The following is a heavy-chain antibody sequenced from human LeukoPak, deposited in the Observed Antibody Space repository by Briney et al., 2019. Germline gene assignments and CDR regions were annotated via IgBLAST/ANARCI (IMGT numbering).Heavy chain of an antibody. CDR3: ARRGYYGSGSYPFDY. V-gene: IGHV5-51*01. Sequence: GESLKISCKGSGYSFTSYWIGWVRQMPGKGLEWMGNIYPGDSDTRYSPSFQGQVTISADKSISTAYLQWSSLKASDTAMYYCARRGYYGSGSYPFDYWGQGTLVTVSS. J-gene: IGHJ4*02. CDR1: GYSFTSYW. D-gene: IGHD3-10*01. CDR2: IYPGDSDT.